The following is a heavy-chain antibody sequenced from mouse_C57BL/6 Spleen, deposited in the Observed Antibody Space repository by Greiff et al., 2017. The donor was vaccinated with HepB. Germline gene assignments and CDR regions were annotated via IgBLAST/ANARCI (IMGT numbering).Heavy chain of an antibody. Sequence: QVQLQQSGAELVRPGASVTLSCKASGYTFTDYEMHWVKQTPVHGLEWIGAIDPETGGTAYNQKFKGKAILTADKSSSTAYMELRSLTSEDSAVDYCTRYYYGSSWFAYWGQGTLVTVSA. CDR2: IDPETGGT. J-gene: IGHJ3*01. CDR3: TRYYYGSSWFAY. CDR1: GYTFTDYE. V-gene: IGHV1-15*01. D-gene: IGHD1-1*01.